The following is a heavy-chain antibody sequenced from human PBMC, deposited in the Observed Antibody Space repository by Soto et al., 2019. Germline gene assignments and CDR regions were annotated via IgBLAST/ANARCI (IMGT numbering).Heavy chain of an antibody. J-gene: IGHJ4*02. D-gene: IGHD2-15*01. CDR2: IYYSGST. Sequence: SETLSLTCTVSGGSISSGGYYWSWIRQHPGKGLEWIGYIYYSGSTYYNPSLKSRVTISVDTSKNQFSLKLSSVTAADTAVYYCARTGVCSGGSCYSYTVYWGQGTLVTVSS. CDR3: ARTGVCSGGSCYSYTVY. CDR1: GGSISSGGYY. V-gene: IGHV4-31*03.